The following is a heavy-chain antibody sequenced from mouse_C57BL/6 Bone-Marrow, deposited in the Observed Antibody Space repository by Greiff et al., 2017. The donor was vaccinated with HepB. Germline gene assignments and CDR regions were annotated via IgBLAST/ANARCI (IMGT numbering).Heavy chain of an antibody. CDR3: CTVVKAY. V-gene: IGHV10-1*01. D-gene: IGHD1-1*01. J-gene: IGHJ3*01. CDR1: GFRFNTYA. CDR2: IRSKSNNYAT. Sequence: EAGGGLVQPKGSLKLSCAASGFRFNTYAMNWVRQAPGKGLEWVARIRSKSNNYATYYADSVKDRFTISRDDSESMLYLQMNNLKTEDTAMYYCCTVVKAYWGQGTLVTVSA.